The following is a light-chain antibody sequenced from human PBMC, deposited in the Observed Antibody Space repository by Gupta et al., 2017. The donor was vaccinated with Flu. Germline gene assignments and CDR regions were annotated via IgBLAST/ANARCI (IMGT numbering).Light chain of an antibody. V-gene: IGLV1-51*01. CDR1: SSNIGNNY. Sequence: QSVLTQPPSVSAAPGQMVTISCSGSSSNIGNNYVSWYQQLPGTDPKLIIYHNDKRLSRIPDRFLCSKAWTAATPGNPGLQTGDEADYHCAAWDSSLSAGVFGGGTKLTVL. J-gene: IGLJ3*02. CDR3: AAWDSSLSAGV. CDR2: HND.